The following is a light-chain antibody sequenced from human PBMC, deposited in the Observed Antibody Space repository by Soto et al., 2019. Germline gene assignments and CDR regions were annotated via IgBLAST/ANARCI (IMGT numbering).Light chain of an antibody. CDR3: ASWDDSLNAVV. CDR1: SSNIGSNA. J-gene: IGLJ2*01. V-gene: IGLV1-44*01. CDR2: SSN. Sequence: QSVLTQPPSASGTPGQRVTISCSGSSSNIGSNAVNWYQQVPGTAPKLLIYSSNQRPSGVPDRFSGSRSGTSASLAISGLQSEDEADFYCASWDDSLNAVVFGGGTKLTVL.